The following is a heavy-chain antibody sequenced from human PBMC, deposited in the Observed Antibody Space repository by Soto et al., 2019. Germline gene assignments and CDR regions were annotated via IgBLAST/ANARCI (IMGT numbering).Heavy chain of an antibody. CDR2: ISGSGGST. CDR1: GFTFSSYA. D-gene: IGHD2-2*01. Sequence: PRGSLRLSCAASGFTFSSYAMSWVRQAPGKGLEWVSAISGSGGSTYYADSVKGRFTISRDNSKNTLYLQMNSLRAEDTAVHYCAKAPVVPAAIFDYWGQGTLVTVSS. J-gene: IGHJ4*02. V-gene: IGHV3-23*01. CDR3: AKAPVVPAAIFDY.